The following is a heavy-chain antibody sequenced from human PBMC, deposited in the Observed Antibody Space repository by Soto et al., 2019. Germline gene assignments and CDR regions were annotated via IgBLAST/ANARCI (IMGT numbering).Heavy chain of an antibody. D-gene: IGHD2-21*01. Sequence: PGGSVRLSCAASGFTFSSYSMNWVRQAPGKGLEWVSYISSSSSTIYYADSVKGRFTISRDNAKNSLYLQMNSLRDEDTAVYYCASELGDVKQTTPFYYYYGMDVWGQGTTVTVSS. J-gene: IGHJ6*02. V-gene: IGHV3-48*02. CDR2: ISSSSSTI. CDR3: ASELGDVKQTTPFYYYYGMDV. CDR1: GFTFSSYS.